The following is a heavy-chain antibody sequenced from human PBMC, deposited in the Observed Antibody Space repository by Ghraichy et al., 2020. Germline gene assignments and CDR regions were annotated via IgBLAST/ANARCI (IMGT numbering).Heavy chain of an antibody. CDR3: ARDGITGTTGEDYYYGMDV. J-gene: IGHJ6*02. Sequence: SETLSLTCAISGDSVSSNSAAWNWIRQSPSRGLEWLGRTYYRSKWYNDYAVSVKSRITINPDTSKNQFSLQLNSVTPEDTAVYYCARDGITGTTGEDYYYGMDVWGQGTTVTVSS. D-gene: IGHD1-7*01. V-gene: IGHV6-1*01. CDR2: TYYRSKWYN. CDR1: GDSVSSNSAA.